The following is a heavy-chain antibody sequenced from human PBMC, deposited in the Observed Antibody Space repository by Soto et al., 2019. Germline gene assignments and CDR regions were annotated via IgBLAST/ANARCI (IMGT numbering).Heavy chain of an antibody. CDR3: AXXXXCSSATCATRYYYMDV. Sequence: EVQLLESGGGLVQPGGSLRLSCAASGFTFSSYAMGWVRQAPRKGLEWVSAISGSGGSTYYADSVKGRFTISRDNSKNTIYLQMXSLRAEDXAXYXCAXXXXCSSATCATRYYYMDVWGKGTTVTVSS. J-gene: IGHJ6*03. D-gene: IGHD2-2*01. CDR1: GFTFSSYA. CDR2: ISGSGGST. V-gene: IGHV3-23*01.